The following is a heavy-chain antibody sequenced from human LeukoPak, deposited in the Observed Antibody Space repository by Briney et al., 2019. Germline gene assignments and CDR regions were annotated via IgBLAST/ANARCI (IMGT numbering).Heavy chain of an antibody. Sequence: KTSETLSLTCAVYGGSFSGYYWSWIRQPPGKGLEWIGEINHSGSTNYNPSLKSRVTISVDTSKNQFSLKLSSVTAADTAVYYCARPHGRGGYDYWGQGTLVTVSS. J-gene: IGHJ4*02. CDR3: ARPHGRGGYDY. CDR2: INHSGST. D-gene: IGHD1-26*01. CDR1: GGSFSGYY. V-gene: IGHV4-34*01.